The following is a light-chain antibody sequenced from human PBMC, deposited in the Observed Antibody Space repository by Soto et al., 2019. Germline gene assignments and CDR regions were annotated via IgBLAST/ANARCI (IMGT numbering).Light chain of an antibody. V-gene: IGKV1-9*01. J-gene: IGKJ4*01. CDR3: QQLALYPST. CDR1: QDISSF. Sequence: IQLTQSPSSLSASVGDRVTITCRASQDISSFLAWYQQKPGKAPKLLIYAATSLQSGVPSRFSSSGSGTEFTLTISSLQPEDFATYYCQQLALYPSTFGGGTKVE. CDR2: AAT.